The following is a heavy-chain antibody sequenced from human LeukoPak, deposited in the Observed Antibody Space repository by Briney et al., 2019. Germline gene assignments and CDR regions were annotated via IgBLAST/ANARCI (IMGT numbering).Heavy chain of an antibody. CDR1: SGSISTYY. J-gene: IGHJ4*02. Sequence: PSETLSLTCTVSSGSISTYYWSWIRQPPGKGLEWIGYIHCTGSTNYNPSLKSRVTISVDTSKTQFSPKLSSVTAADTAVYYCARSSGSRYYIDYWGQGTLVTVSS. D-gene: IGHD1-26*01. CDR3: ARSSGSRYYIDY. CDR2: IHCTGST. V-gene: IGHV4-59*01.